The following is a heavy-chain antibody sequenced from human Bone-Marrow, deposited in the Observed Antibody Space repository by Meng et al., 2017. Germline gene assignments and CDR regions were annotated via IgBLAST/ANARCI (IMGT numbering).Heavy chain of an antibody. J-gene: IGHJ4*02. V-gene: IGHV3-48*03. CDR3: AKRIMVVTQGPDY. CDR2: ISSSGSTI. Sequence: GGSLRLSCAASGFTFSSYEMNWVRQAPGKGLEWVSYISSSGSTIYYADSVRGRFTISRDNSKNTLYLQMNSLRAEDTAVYYCAKRIMVVTQGPDYWGQGTLVTVSS. D-gene: IGHD4-23*01. CDR1: GFTFSSYE.